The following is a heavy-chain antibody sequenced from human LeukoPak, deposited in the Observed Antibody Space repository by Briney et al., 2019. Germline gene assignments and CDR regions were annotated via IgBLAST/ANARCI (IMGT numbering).Heavy chain of an antibody. CDR1: GFIFRNDF. J-gene: IGHJ4*02. CDR3: ARDQPGSGWFN. V-gene: IGHV3-23*01. CDR2: ISGSSDDI. Sequence: GGSLRLSCAASGFIFRNDFMSWVRQAPGKGLEWVSAISGSSDDISYADSVRGRFTISRDNSKNTLYLQMNSLRAEDTAVYYCARDQPGSGWFNWGQGTLVTGSS. D-gene: IGHD6-19*01.